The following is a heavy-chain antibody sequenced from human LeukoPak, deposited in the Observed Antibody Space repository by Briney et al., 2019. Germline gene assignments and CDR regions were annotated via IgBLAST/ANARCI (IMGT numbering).Heavy chain of an antibody. Sequence: ASVKVSCKASGYTFTSYDINWVRQATGQGLEWMGWMNPNSGNTGYAQKFQGRVTITRNTSIRTAYMELSSLRSEDTAVYYCARGSSEHYYYYYMDVWGKGTTVTVSS. J-gene: IGHJ6*03. CDR3: ARGSSEHYYYYYMDV. D-gene: IGHD3-22*01. CDR1: GYTFTSYD. V-gene: IGHV1-8*03. CDR2: MNPNSGNT.